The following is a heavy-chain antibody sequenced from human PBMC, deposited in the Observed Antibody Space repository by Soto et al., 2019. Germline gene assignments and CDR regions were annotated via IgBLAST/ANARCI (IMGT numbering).Heavy chain of an antibody. V-gene: IGHV3-23*01. J-gene: IGHJ3*02. CDR2: ISGSGGST. CDR3: AKDYDFWSGRDAFDI. CDR1: GFTFSSYA. Sequence: GGSLRLSCAASGFTFSSYAMSRVRQAPGKGLEWVSAISGSGGSTYYADSVKGRFTISRDNSKNTLYLQMNSLRAEDTAVYYCAKDYDFWSGRDAFDIWGQGTMVTVSS. D-gene: IGHD3-3*01.